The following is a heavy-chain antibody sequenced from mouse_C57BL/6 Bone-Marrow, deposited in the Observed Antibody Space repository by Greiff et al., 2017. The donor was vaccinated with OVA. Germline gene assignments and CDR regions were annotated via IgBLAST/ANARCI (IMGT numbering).Heavy chain of an antibody. CDR2: IDPEDGET. V-gene: IGHV14-2*01. D-gene: IGHD1-1*01. Sequence: DVHLEESGAELVKPGASVKLSCTASGFTITDYYMHWVKQRPEQGLEWIGRIDPEDGETKYAPKFQGKATMTADTSSNTAYLQLSSLTSEDTAVDYCARQFYYGSSYAWFAYWGQGTLVTVSA. CDR3: ARQFYYGSSYAWFAY. CDR1: GFTITDYY. J-gene: IGHJ3*01.